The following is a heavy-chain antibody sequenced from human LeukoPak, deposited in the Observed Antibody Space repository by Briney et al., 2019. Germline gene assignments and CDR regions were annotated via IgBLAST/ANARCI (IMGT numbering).Heavy chain of an antibody. CDR3: AREGRDHAFDY. J-gene: IGHJ4*02. Sequence: ASVKVSCKASGYTFTSYYKHWVRQAPGQGLEWMGIINPSGGSTSYAQKFQGRVTMTRDTSTSTVYMELSSLRSEDTAVYYCAREGRDHAFDYWGQGTLVTVSS. D-gene: IGHD3-10*01. V-gene: IGHV1-46*01. CDR2: INPSGGST. CDR1: GYTFTSYY.